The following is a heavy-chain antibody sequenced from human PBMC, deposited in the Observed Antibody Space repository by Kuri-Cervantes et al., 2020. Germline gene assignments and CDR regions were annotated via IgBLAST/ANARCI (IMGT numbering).Heavy chain of an antibody. CDR3: TREAQYYDY. V-gene: IGHV3-49*04. Sequence: GGSLRLSCAASGFTFSSYWMSWVRQAPGKGLEWVGFIRSKAYGGTTEYAASVKGRFTISRDDSKSIAYLQMNSLKTEDTAVYYCTREAQYYDYWGQGTLVTVSS. CDR2: IRSKAYGGTT. CDR1: GFTFSSYW. J-gene: IGHJ4*02. D-gene: IGHD3-10*01.